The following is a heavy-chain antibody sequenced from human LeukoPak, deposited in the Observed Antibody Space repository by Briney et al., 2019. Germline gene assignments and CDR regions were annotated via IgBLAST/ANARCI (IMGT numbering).Heavy chain of an antibody. D-gene: IGHD2-2*01. Sequence: ASVKVSCKASGYTFTDYYMHWVRQAPGQGLEWMGWINPKSGGGSYAQRFQGRVTMTRDTSISTAYMELSRLRSDDTAVYYCATGERLVPAAMWFDYWGQGTLATVSS. CDR3: ATGERLVPAAMWFDY. V-gene: IGHV1-2*02. CDR2: INPKSGGG. CDR1: GYTFTDYY. J-gene: IGHJ4*02.